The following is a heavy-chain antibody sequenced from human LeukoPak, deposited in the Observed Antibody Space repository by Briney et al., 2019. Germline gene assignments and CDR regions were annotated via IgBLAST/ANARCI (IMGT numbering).Heavy chain of an antibody. CDR1: GGSISSSYY. D-gene: IGHD3-16*02. CDR3: ARQRLGELSSWFDP. J-gene: IGHJ5*02. Sequence: PSETLSFTCTVSGGSISSSYYWGWIRQPPGKGLEWIGSIYYSGSTYYNPSLKSRVTISVDTSKNQFSLKLSSVTAADTAVYYCARQRLGELSSWFDPWGQGTLVTVSS. V-gene: IGHV4-39*01. CDR2: IYYSGST.